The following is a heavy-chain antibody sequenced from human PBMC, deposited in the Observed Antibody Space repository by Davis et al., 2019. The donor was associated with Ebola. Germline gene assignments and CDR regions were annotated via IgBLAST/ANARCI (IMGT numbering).Heavy chain of an antibody. V-gene: IGHV4-34*01. CDR3: ARGRVCSSTSCYLDY. CDR1: GGSFSGYY. J-gene: IGHJ4*02. CDR2: INNSGST. Sequence: PSETLSLTCAVYGGSFSGYYWSWIRQPPGKGLEWIGEINNSGSTNYNPSLKSRVTISVDTSKNQFSLKLRSVTAADTAVYYCARGRVCSSTSCYLDYWGQGTLVTVSS. D-gene: IGHD2-2*01.